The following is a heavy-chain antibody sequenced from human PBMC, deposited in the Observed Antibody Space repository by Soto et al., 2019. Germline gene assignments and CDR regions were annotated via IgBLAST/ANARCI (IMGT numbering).Heavy chain of an antibody. CDR3: ARGRGYCSGCSCYWFDY. Sequence: QVQLVQSGAEVKKPGSSVKVSCKASGGTFSSYAISWVRQAPGQGLEWMGGIIPIFGTANYAQKFQGRVTITADESTSTSYMELSSLRSEDTAVYYCARGRGYCSGCSCYWFDYWGQGTLVTVSS. J-gene: IGHJ4*02. V-gene: IGHV1-69*01. CDR1: GGTFSSYA. CDR2: IIPIFGTA. D-gene: IGHD2-15*01.